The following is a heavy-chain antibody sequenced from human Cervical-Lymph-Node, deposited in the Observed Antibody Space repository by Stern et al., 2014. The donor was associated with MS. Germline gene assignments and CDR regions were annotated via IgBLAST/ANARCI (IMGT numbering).Heavy chain of an antibody. CDR1: GFTFRRYS. CDR3: ARDCHDSRIGQTPHDAFDI. CDR2: ISSGSSSI. J-gene: IGHJ3*02. D-gene: IGHD3-22*01. Sequence: VQLVESGGDFVQPGGSLRLSCAASGFTFRRYSMNWVRQSPGKGLEWVSYISSGSSSIYYADSVKGRFTISRDNAKNSLYLQMNSLRAEDTAVYYCARDCHDSRIGQTPHDAFDIWGQGTMVTVSS. V-gene: IGHV3-48*01.